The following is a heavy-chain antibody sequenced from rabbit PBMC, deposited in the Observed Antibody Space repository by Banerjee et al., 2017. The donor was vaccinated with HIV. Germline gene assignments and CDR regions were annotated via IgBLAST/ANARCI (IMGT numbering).Heavy chain of an antibody. V-gene: IGHV1S45*01. CDR1: GFSFSSYA. Sequence: QEQLEESGGDLVKPEGSLTLTCTASGFSFSSYAMSWVRQAPGKGLEWIACIYAGSSGSTSYASWAKGRFPISKTSSTTVTLQMTSLTAADTATYFCARDLAGAIGWNFNLWGPGTLVTVS. CDR2: IYAGSSGST. CDR3: ARDLAGAIGWNFNL. J-gene: IGHJ4*01. D-gene: IGHD4-1*01.